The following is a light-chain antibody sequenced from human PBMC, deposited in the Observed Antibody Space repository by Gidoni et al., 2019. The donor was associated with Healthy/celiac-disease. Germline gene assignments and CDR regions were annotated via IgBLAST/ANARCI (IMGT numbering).Light chain of an antibody. V-gene: IGKV3-11*01. CDR3: QQRSNWPL. J-gene: IGKJ3*01. CDR1: QSVSSY. CDR2: DAS. Sequence: RATLSCRAGQSVSSYLAWYQQKPGQAPRLLIYDASNRATGIPARFSGSGSGTDFTITISSLEPEDFAVYYCQQRSNWPLFGPGTKVDIK.